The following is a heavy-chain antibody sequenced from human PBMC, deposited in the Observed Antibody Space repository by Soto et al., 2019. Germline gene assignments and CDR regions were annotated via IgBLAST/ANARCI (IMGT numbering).Heavy chain of an antibody. V-gene: IGHV4-39*07. J-gene: IGHJ4*02. Sequence: KPSETLSLTCTVSGGSFGSSAYYWGWIRRAPGKGLEWIGSINSSGSTFSNPSLKSRVTLSVDTSKNQFSLKLTSVTAADTAVYYCARALSTHIAVAGMGYFDSWGPGTLVTVSS. CDR3: ARALSTHIAVAGMGYFDS. CDR2: INSSGST. CDR1: GGSFGSSAYY. D-gene: IGHD6-19*01.